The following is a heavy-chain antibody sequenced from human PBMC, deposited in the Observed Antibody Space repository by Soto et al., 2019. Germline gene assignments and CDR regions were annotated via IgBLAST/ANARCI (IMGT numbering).Heavy chain of an antibody. V-gene: IGHV3-23*01. J-gene: IGHJ3*01. Sequence: PGGSLRLSCVASGFAFSIYAMTWVRQAPGKGLEWVSIINESGGRADYSDSVRGRFTMSRDNSKNTLYLQMSSLRADDTAVYFRAKDRIPGWEDGFDVWGQGTMVTVSS. CDR3: AKDRIPGWEDGFDV. D-gene: IGHD1-26*01. CDR1: GFAFSIYA. CDR2: INESGGRA.